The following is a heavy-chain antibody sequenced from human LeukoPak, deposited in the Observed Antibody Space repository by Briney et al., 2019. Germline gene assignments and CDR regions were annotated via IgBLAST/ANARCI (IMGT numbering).Heavy chain of an antibody. CDR2: IQQHGSET. J-gene: IGHJ1*01. CDR3: ATYSSSNGREFQY. CDR1: GFTFSNYW. V-gene: IGHV3-7*01. Sequence: GGSLRLSCEGSGFTFSNYWMSWVRQAPGKGLEWVANIQQHGSETYYGDSVKGRFTISRDDAKNSLYLQMNSLRAEDTAVYYCATYSSSNGREFQYWGQGTLVTVSS. D-gene: IGHD2-2*01.